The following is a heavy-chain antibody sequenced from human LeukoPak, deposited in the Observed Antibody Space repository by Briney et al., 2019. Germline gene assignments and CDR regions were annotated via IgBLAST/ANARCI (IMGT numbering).Heavy chain of an antibody. V-gene: IGHV3-21*01. CDR1: GFTFSSSS. D-gene: IGHD2/OR15-2a*01. CDR3: ARDSMTSGEFDY. Sequence: GGSLRLSCAASGFTFSSSSMNWVRQAPGKGLEFVSSISPSSSYIYYADSVKGRFTISRDDAKNSLFLQMNSLRGEDTAVYYCARDSMTSGEFDYWGQGTVVTVSS. CDR2: ISPSSSYI. J-gene: IGHJ4*02.